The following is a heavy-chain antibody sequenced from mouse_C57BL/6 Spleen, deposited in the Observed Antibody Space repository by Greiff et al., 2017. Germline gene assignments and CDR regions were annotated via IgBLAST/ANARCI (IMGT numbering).Heavy chain of an antibody. Sequence: QVQLKESGPGLVQPSQSLSITCTVSGFSLTSYGVHWVRQSPGKGLEWLGVIWRGGSTDYNAAFMSRLSITKDNSKSQVFFKMHSLQADDTAIYYCAKNEKIHYYAMDYWGQGTSVTVSS. CDR1: GFSLTSYG. CDR2: IWRGGST. V-gene: IGHV2-5*01. J-gene: IGHJ4*01. CDR3: AKNEKIHYYAMDY.